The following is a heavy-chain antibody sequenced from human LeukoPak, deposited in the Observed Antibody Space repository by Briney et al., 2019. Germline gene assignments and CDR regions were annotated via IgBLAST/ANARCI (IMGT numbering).Heavy chain of an antibody. CDR3: AGNNVLLWFGELLA. CDR2: IYYSGST. CDR1: GGSFSSYY. J-gene: IGHJ6*02. Sequence: PSETLSLTCAVYGGSFSSYYWSWIRQPPGKGLEWIGYIYYSGSTNYNPSLKSRVTISVDTSKNRFSLKLSSVTAADTAVYYCAGNNVLLWFGELLAWGQGTTVTVSS. V-gene: IGHV4-59*08. D-gene: IGHD3-10*01.